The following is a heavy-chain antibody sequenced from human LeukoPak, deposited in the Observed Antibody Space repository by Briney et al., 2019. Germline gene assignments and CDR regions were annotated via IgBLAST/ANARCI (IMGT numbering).Heavy chain of an antibody. CDR1: GFTFSSYA. D-gene: IGHD1-26*01. CDR3: AKICGSHNWFDL. V-gene: IGHV3-23*01. Sequence: YPGGSLRLSCAASGFTFSSYAMSWVRQAPGKGLEWVSAISGSGGSTYHADSVTGRFTISRDNSKNTLYLQMNSLRAEDTAVYCCAKICGSHNWFDLWGQGTLVTVSS. CDR2: ISGSGGST. J-gene: IGHJ5*02.